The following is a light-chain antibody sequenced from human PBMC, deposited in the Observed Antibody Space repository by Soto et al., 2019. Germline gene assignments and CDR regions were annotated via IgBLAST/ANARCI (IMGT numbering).Light chain of an antibody. J-gene: IGLJ1*01. CDR2: EVS. CDR3: SSYTSSSTRV. CDR1: SSDVGGYNY. Sequence: LTQPASVSGSPGQSITISCTGTSSDVGGYNYVSWYQQHPGKAPKLMIYEVSNRPSGVSNRFSGSKSGNTASLTISGLQAEDEADYYCSSYTSSSTRVFGTGTKVTV. V-gene: IGLV2-14*01.